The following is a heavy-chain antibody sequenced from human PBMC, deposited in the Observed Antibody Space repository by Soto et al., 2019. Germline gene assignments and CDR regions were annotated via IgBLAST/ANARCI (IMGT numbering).Heavy chain of an antibody. CDR1: GFTFSSYD. V-gene: IGHV3-13*01. Sequence: EVQLVESGGGLVQPGGSLRLSCAASGFTFSSYDMHWVRQATGKGLEWVSAIGTAGDTYYPGSVKGRFTISRENAKNSLYLQMNSLRAEDTAVYYCARVLGSGKSNYYYGMDVWGQGTTVTVSS. D-gene: IGHD3-10*01. CDR3: ARVLGSGKSNYYYGMDV. J-gene: IGHJ6*02. CDR2: IGTAGDT.